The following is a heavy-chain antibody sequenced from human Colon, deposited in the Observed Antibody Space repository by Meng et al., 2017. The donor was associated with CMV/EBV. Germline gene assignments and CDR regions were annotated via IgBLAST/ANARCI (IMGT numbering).Heavy chain of an antibody. J-gene: IGHJ4*02. D-gene: IGHD3-9*01. Sequence: GESLKISCAASGFTFSSYSMNWVRQAPGKGLEWVSSISSSSSYIYYADSVKGRFTISRDNAKNSLYLQMNSLRAEDTAVYYCAKGGALYYDILTGIYYFDYWGQGTLVTVS. CDR1: GFTFSSYS. CDR2: ISSSSSYI. V-gene: IGHV3-21*01. CDR3: AKGGALYYDILTGIYYFDY.